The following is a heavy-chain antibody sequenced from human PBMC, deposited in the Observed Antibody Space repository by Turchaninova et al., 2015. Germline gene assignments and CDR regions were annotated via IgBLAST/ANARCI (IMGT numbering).Heavy chain of an antibody. Sequence: QVQLQQWGAGLLKPSETLSLICAVYGGSFSGSYWSWIRQAPGKGLEWIGEIHYSGSTDYNPSLKTRVTISADTPTSQLSLRLTSVTAADTAVYYCARGHDSAKTGYWGQGTLVTVSS. J-gene: IGHJ4*02. V-gene: IGHV4-34*01. D-gene: IGHD3-3*01. CDR2: IHYSGST. CDR1: GGSFSGSY. CDR3: ARGHDSAKTGY.